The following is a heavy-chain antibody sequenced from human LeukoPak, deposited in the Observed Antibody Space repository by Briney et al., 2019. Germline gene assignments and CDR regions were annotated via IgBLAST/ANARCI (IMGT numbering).Heavy chain of an antibody. Sequence: GGSLRLSCAASGFTFSDYYMSWIRQAPGKGLEWVSYISSSGSTIYYADSVKGRFTISRDNSKNTLYLQMNSLRAEDTAVYYCTAGVATGSYFDYWGQGTLVTVSS. CDR3: TAGVATGSYFDY. J-gene: IGHJ4*02. D-gene: IGHD3-3*01. V-gene: IGHV3-11*01. CDR1: GFTFSDYY. CDR2: ISSSGSTI.